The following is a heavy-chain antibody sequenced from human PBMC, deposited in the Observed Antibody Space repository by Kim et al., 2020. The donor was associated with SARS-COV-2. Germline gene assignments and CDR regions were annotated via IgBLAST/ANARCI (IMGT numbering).Heavy chain of an antibody. CDR2: IGGTDGPDSDGTT. D-gene: IGHD6-13*01. V-gene: IGHV3-23*01. Sequence: GGSLRLSCAASGFDFSRYVMSWVRQAPGKGLEWVSGIGGTDGPDSDGTTYYADSVKGRFTISRDNSKNTLYLQMSNLRAEDTAVYYCAKPWYSTTPLGAFFDYWGQGTLVTVSS. J-gene: IGHJ4*02. CDR1: GFDFSRYV. CDR3: AKPWYSTTPLGAFFDY.